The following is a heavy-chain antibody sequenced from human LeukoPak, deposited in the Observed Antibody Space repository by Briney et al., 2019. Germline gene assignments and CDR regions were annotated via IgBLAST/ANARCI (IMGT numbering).Heavy chain of an antibody. CDR2: IYYSGST. CDR1: GGSISGHY. CDR3: ARRLDSSGWVNY. V-gene: IGHV4-59*08. Sequence: SESLSLTCTVSGGSISGHYWSWIRQPPGKGLEWLGYIYYSGSTNYNPFLKSRVTISVDTSKNQFSLKLSPVTAADTAVYYCARRLDSSGWVNYGGQGTLVTVS. D-gene: IGHD6-19*01. J-gene: IGHJ4*02.